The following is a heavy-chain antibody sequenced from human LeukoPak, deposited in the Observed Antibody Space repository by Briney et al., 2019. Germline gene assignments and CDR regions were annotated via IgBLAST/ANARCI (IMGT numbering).Heavy chain of an antibody. V-gene: IGHV1-2*02. CDR2: INPNSGGT. D-gene: IGHD3-10*01. CDR1: GYTFTGYY. J-gene: IGHJ6*03. CDR3: ARGSPRGGSGSYIASGNYYYMDV. Sequence: ASVKASCKASGYTFTGYYMHWVRQAPGQGLEWMGWINPNSGGTNYAQKFQGRVTMTRDTSISTAYMELSRLRSDDTAVYYCARGSPRGGSGSYIASGNYYYMDVWGKGTTFTVSS.